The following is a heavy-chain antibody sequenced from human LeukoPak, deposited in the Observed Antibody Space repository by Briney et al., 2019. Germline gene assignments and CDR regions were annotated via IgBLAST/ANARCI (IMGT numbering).Heavy chain of an antibody. V-gene: IGHV3-49*04. CDR3: TRPYYDSSGYYYVDDY. CDR2: IRSKAYGGTT. J-gene: IGHJ4*02. D-gene: IGHD3-22*01. CDR1: GFTFGDYA. Sequence: PGRSLGLSCTASGFTFGDYAMSWVRQAPGKGLEWVGFIRSKAYGGTTEYAASVKGRFTISRDDSKSIAYLQMNSLKTEDTAVYYCTRPYYDSSGYYYVDDYWGQGTLVTVSS.